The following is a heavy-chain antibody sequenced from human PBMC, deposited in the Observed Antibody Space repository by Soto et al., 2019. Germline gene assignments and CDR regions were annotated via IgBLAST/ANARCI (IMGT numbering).Heavy chain of an antibody. CDR2: ITGSGGGT. CDR3: AKDGLSGVAATGDECFDY. V-gene: IGHV3-23*01. Sequence: PGGSLRLSCAASGFTFSSSAMTWVRQAPGKWLEWVSAITGSGGGTYYADSVKGRFAISRDNSKNTLYLQMNSLRAEDTAVYYCAKDGLSGVAATGDECFDYWGQGXLVTVSS. J-gene: IGHJ4*02. CDR1: GFTFSSSA. D-gene: IGHD2-15*01.